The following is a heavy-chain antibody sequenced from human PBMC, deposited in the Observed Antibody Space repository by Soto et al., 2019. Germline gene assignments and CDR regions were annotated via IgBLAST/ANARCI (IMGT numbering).Heavy chain of an antibody. CDR2: IKYDGSEK. J-gene: IGHJ4*02. CDR1: GFTFSKYW. D-gene: IGHD1-26*01. V-gene: IGHV3-7*01. Sequence: PGGSLRLSCAPSGFTFSKYWMSWVRQAPGKGLEWVANIKYDGSEKYHVDSVKGRFTISRDNAKNSLFLQMNSLRVEDTAVYYCAREPSGIDYWGQGTLVTVSS. CDR3: AREPSGIDY.